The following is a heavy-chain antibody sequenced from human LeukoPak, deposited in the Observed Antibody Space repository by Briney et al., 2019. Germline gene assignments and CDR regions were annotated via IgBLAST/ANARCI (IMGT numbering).Heavy chain of an antibody. Sequence: LSGGSLRLSCAASGFTFSSYAMSWVRQAPGKGLEWVSAISGSGGSTYYADSVKGRFTTSRDNSKNTLYLQMNSLRAGDTAVYYCAKDGAHYDILTGYSDWFDPWGQGTLVTVSS. CDR3: AKDGAHYDILTGYSDWFDP. CDR1: GFTFSSYA. D-gene: IGHD3-9*01. V-gene: IGHV3-23*01. CDR2: ISGSGGST. J-gene: IGHJ5*02.